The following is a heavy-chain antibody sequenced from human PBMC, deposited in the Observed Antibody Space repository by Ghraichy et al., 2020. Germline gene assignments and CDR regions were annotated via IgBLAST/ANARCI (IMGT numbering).Heavy chain of an antibody. CDR3: ARAQYSSGRRGWFDP. V-gene: IGHV3-30*04. CDR1: GFTISSYA. J-gene: IGHJ5*02. CDR2: ISTDGSNN. D-gene: IGHD6-19*01. Sequence: GGSLRLSCTASGFTISSYAMHWVCLAPGKGKEWVAVISTDGSNNYYVDSGQGRLTSSRDNSKNTLYLQMHSLRAADTAVYYCARAQYSSGRRGWFDPWGQGTLVTVSS.